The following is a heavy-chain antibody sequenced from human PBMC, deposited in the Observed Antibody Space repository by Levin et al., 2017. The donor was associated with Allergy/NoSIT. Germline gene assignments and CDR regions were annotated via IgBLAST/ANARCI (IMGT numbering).Heavy chain of an antibody. Sequence: SGGSLRLSCAASGFTFSSYGMHWVRQAPGKGLEWVAVIWYDGSNKYYADSVKGRFTISRDNSKNTLYLQMNSLRAEDTAVYYCARDKGFRELLWYYFDYWGQGTLVTVSS. J-gene: IGHJ4*02. CDR3: ARDKGFRELLWYYFDY. V-gene: IGHV3-33*01. CDR2: IWYDGSNK. D-gene: IGHD3-10*01. CDR1: GFTFSSYG.